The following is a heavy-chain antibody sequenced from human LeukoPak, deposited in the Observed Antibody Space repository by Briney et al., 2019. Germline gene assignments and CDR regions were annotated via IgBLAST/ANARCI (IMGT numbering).Heavy chain of an antibody. J-gene: IGHJ4*02. V-gene: IGHV4-4*07. CDR1: GGSIDIYY. Sequence: PSETLSLTCTVSGGSIDIYYWSWIRQPAGKGLEWIGRIYTSGSTNYNPSLKTRVTMSVDTSKNQFSLKLSSVTAADTAVYYCANASKTPSRYYYGSGRGANFDYWGQGTLVTVSS. CDR2: IYTSGST. D-gene: IGHD3-10*01. CDR3: ANASKTPSRYYYGSGRGANFDY.